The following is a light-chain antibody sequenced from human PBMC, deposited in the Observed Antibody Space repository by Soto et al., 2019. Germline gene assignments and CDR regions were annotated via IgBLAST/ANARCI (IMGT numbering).Light chain of an antibody. Sequence: EIVLTQSPGTRSLSPGERATLSCRASQSVSSSYLGWYQQKPGQAPRLLIYGASTRATGIPDRFSGSGSGTDFNLTISRLDPEDFAVYYCQQYGGSSLYTFGQGTKLEIK. CDR2: GAS. CDR3: QQYGGSSLYT. J-gene: IGKJ2*01. V-gene: IGKV3-20*01. CDR1: QSVSSSY.